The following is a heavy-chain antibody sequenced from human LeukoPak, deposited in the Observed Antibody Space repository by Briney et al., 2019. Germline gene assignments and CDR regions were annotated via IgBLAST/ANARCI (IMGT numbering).Heavy chain of an antibody. D-gene: IGHD3-10*01. CDR1: GFTFSSYA. CDR2: ISGSGGST. CDR3: AQGGSRDRFDY. V-gene: IGHV3-23*01. J-gene: IGHJ4*02. Sequence: GGSLRLSCAASGFTFSSYAMSWVRQAPGKGLEWVSAISGSGGSTYYADSVKGRFTISRDNSKITLYLQMNSLRAEDTAVYYCAQGGSRDRFDYWGQGTLVTVSS.